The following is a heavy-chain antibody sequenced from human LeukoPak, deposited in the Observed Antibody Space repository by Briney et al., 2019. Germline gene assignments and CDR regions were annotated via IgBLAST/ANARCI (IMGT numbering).Heavy chain of an antibody. CDR1: GFTFNRNW. J-gene: IGHJ4*02. CDR2: IKEDGRVQ. CDR3: ARDVGTGYFDY. V-gene: IGHV3-7*04. Sequence: GGSLRLSCAASGFTFNRNWMSWLRQAPGKGLEWVADIKEDGRVQNYEDSVKGRFTISRDNAENSVSLLLNSLRAEDTAVYYCARDVGTGYFDYWGQGTLVT.